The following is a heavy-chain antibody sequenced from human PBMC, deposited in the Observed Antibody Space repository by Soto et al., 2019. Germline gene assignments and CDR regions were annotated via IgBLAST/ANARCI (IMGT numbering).Heavy chain of an antibody. Sequence: PSPTLSLTCAISGDSVSSNSAAWNWIRQSPSRGLEWLGRTYYRSKWYNDYAVSVKSRITINPDTSKNQFSLQLNSVTPEDTAVYYCARGISPSYYDSSGYYPLDYWGQGTLVTVSS. CDR3: ARGISPSYYDSSGYYPLDY. V-gene: IGHV6-1*01. D-gene: IGHD3-22*01. J-gene: IGHJ4*02. CDR1: GDSVSSNSAA. CDR2: TYYRSKWYN.